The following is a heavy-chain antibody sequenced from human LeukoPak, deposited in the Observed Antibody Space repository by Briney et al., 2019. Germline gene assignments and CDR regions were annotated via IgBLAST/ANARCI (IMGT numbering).Heavy chain of an antibody. CDR2: FEYGGST. J-gene: IGHJ4*02. D-gene: IGHD5-24*01. CDR1: GGSISSSSYY. CDR3: ARGERDGYNSLDF. Sequence: SETLSLTCTVSGGSISSSSYYWGWIRQAPGKGLEWIGSFEYGGSTYYNPSLKSRVTISVDTSKNQFSLKLSSVTAADTAMYYCARGERDGYNSLDFWGQGTLVTVSS. V-gene: IGHV4-39*07.